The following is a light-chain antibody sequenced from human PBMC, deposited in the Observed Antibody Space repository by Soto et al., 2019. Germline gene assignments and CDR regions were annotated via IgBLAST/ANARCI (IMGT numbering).Light chain of an antibody. CDR3: QSYDSSLSGWV. V-gene: IGLV1-40*01. J-gene: IGLJ3*02. CDR1: SSNIGAGYD. CDR2: GNG. Sequence: SVLTQPPSVSGAPGQRVTISCTGSSSNIGAGYDVHWYQQLPGTAPKLLIYGNGNRPSGVPDRFSGSKSGTSASLAITGLQAEDETDYYCQSYDSSLSGWVFGGGTQRTVL.